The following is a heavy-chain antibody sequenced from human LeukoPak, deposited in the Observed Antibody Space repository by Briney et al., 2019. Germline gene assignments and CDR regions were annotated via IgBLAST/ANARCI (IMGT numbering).Heavy chain of an antibody. Sequence: PGRSLRLSCTASGFTFGDYAMTWVRQAPGKGLEWVGFIRSKAYGGTTEFAASVKGRFIISRDDSKSIAYLQMSSLKTEDTAVYYCTAYDPSDYYGMDVWGQGTTVTVS. CDR2: IRSKAYGGTT. CDR1: GFTFGDYA. J-gene: IGHJ6*02. V-gene: IGHV3-49*04. CDR3: TAYDPSDYYGMDV. D-gene: IGHD5-12*01.